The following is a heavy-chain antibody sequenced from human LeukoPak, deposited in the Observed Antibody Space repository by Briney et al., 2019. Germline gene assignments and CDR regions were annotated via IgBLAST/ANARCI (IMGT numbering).Heavy chain of an antibody. CDR3: ARGDCGGDCYYKT. D-gene: IGHD2-21*01. V-gene: IGHV4-59*01. CDR2: IYYSGST. J-gene: IGHJ5*02. Sequence: SETLSLTCTVSGGSLSSYYWNWIRQPPGKGLEWVGYIYYSGSTNYNPSLKSRVTISVDTSKNQFSLNLNSVTAADTAVYYCARGDCGGDCYYKTWGQGTLVTVSS. CDR1: GGSLSSYY.